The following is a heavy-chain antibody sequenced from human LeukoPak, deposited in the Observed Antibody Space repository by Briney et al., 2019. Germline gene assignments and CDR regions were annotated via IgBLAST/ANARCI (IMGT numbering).Heavy chain of an antibody. Sequence: PGGSLRLSCAASGFSFSSYAMSWVRHAPGKGLELVSTISGSGGSTYYADSVKGRFTISRDNSKNTLYLQMNSLRAEDSIVYCCAVQDTGGCNEGFDAFNIRGQGAIVTDSS. D-gene: IGHD6-19*01. CDR2: ISGSGGST. CDR1: GFSFSSYA. J-gene: IGHJ3*02. CDR3: AVQDTGGCNEGFDAFNI. V-gene: IGHV3-23*01.